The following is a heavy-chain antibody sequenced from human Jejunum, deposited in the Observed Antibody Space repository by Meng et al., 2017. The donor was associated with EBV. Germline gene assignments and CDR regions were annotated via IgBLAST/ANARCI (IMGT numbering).Heavy chain of an antibody. D-gene: IGHD3-16*01. V-gene: IGHV4-4*02. CDR1: GDSISSTDTW. CDR2: IFHAGNT. CDR3: ARGSHYTWDV. J-gene: IGHJ4*02. Sequence: VQLHESGTGLVKPSGTLSLTCGVSGDSISSTDTWWSWVRQPPGKGLEWIGEIFHAGNTNYNPSLKSQVTMSVDTSKNQFSLNLSSVTAADSAVYYCARGSHYTWDVWGQGTLVTVSS.